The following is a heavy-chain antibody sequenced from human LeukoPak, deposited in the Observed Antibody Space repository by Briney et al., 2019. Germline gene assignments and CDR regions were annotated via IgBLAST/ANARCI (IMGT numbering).Heavy chain of an antibody. Sequence: SETLSLTCAVYGGSFSGYYWSWIRQPPGKGLEWIGEINHSGSTNYNPSLKSRVTILVDTSKNQFSLKLSSVAAADTAVYYCAREDSGYDPFDYWGQGTLVTVSS. D-gene: IGHD5-12*01. CDR1: GGSFSGYY. J-gene: IGHJ4*02. CDR3: AREDSGYDPFDY. V-gene: IGHV4-34*01. CDR2: INHSGST.